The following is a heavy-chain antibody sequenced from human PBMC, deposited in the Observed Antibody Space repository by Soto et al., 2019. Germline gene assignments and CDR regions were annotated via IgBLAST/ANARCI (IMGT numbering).Heavy chain of an antibody. CDR3: ATLGATPSTY. CDR2: IHYRGSV. CDR1: GALFANYF. V-gene: IGHV4-59*01. Sequence: PSETLSLTCTVSGALFANYFWSWVRQPPGKGLEWIGYIHYRGSVNYNPSLKSRLTMSVDTSKNQFSLKLNSVTAADTAVYYCATLGATPSTYWGQGTLVTVSS. J-gene: IGHJ4*02. D-gene: IGHD1-26*01.